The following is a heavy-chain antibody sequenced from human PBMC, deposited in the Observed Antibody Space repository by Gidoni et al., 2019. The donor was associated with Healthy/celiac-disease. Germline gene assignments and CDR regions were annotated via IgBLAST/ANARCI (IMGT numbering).Heavy chain of an antibody. D-gene: IGHD2-15*01. J-gene: IGHJ4*02. V-gene: IGHV3-11*01. CDR3: ARDDRSRWSATGY. Sequence: DSVKGRFTISRDNAKNSLYLQMNSLRAEDTAVYYCARDDRSRWSATGYWGQGTLVTVSS.